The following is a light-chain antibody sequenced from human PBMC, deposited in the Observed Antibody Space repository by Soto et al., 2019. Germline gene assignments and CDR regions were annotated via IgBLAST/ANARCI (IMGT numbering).Light chain of an antibody. V-gene: IGKV3-15*01. J-gene: IGKJ1*01. Sequence: EMVMTQSPATLSVSPGERANLSGRASQSVSSNLAWYQQKPGQAPRLLIYGASTRATGIPARFSGSGSGTEFTLTISSLQSEDFAVYYCQQYNNWPPWTFGQGTKVDI. CDR2: GAS. CDR3: QQYNNWPPWT. CDR1: QSVSSN.